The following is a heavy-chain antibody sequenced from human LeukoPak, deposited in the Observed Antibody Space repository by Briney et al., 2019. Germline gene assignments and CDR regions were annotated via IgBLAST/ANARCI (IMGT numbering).Heavy chain of an antibody. Sequence: GGSLRLSCAASGFTFGIYWMSWVRQAPGKGLEWVANIKPDGSEKYYVDSVKGRFAISRDNAKNSLYLQMNSLRAEDTAVYYCARLNGRFDYWGQGTLVTVSS. D-gene: IGHD2-8*01. CDR2: IKPDGSEK. J-gene: IGHJ4*02. CDR1: GFTFGIYW. V-gene: IGHV3-7*01. CDR3: ARLNGRFDY.